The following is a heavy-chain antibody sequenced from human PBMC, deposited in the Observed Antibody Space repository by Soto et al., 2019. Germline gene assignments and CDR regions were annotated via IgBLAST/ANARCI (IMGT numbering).Heavy chain of an antibody. CDR1: GFTFRSFT. J-gene: IGHJ5*02. V-gene: IGHV3-21*01. D-gene: IGHD1-26*01. CDR2: ISSNSAYI. Sequence: GGSLRLSCAASGFTFRSFTMNWVRQAPGKGLEWVSTISSNSAYIYYTDALRGRFTISRDNAKNSLHLQMNSLRAEDTAVYYCTRDASRDMHAGFTHYFDPWGQGTLVTVSS. CDR3: TRDASRDMHAGFTHYFDP.